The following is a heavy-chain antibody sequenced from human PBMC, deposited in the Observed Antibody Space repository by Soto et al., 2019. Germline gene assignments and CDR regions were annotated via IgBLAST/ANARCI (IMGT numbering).Heavy chain of an antibody. J-gene: IGHJ4*02. Sequence: EVQLLDSGGGLVQPGGSLGLSCAASGPTFSSYAMSWVRQAPGKGLEWGSSISASGGSTDYADSVKGRFTISRDNSKNTVYLQMNSLRAEDTAVYYCRGIVVVTSAPFFDYWGQGTLVTVSS. V-gene: IGHV3-23*01. CDR3: RGIVVVTSAPFFDY. CDR1: GPTFSSYA. CDR2: ISASGGST. D-gene: IGHD2-2*01.